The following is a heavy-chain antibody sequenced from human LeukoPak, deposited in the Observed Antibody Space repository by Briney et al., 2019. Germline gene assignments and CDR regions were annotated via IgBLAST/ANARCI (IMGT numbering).Heavy chain of an antibody. Sequence: GESLKISCKGSGYRFTNYWIGWVRQMPGKGLEWMGIIYPGDSDTRYSPSFQGQVTISADKSISTAYLQWSSLKASDTAMYYCARHRGVVIRPRDYYYMDVWGKGTTVTVSS. CDR1: GYRFTNYW. J-gene: IGHJ6*03. V-gene: IGHV5-51*01. CDR2: IYPGDSDT. CDR3: ARHRGVVIRPRDYYYMDV. D-gene: IGHD3-3*01.